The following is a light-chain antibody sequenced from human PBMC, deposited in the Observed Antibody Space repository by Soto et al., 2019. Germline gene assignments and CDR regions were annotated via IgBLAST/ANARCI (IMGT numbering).Light chain of an antibody. Sequence: QSVLTQPASVSGSPGQSITISCTGTSSDVGNYNLVSWYQHHPGKAPKLMIYEGSKRPSGVSNRFSGSKSDNTASLTISGLQAEDEADYYCCSYAGTSTGVFGGGTKLTVL. V-gene: IGLV2-23*01. J-gene: IGLJ3*02. CDR3: CSYAGTSTGV. CDR2: EGS. CDR1: SSDVGNYNL.